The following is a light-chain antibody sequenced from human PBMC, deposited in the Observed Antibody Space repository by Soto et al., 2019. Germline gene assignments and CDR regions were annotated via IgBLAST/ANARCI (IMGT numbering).Light chain of an antibody. CDR1: QSVSSSY. CDR2: GAS. J-gene: IGKJ2*01. Sequence: VLTQSPCTLSLSTGERATLSCRASQSVSSSYLAWYQQKPGQAPRLLIYGASSRATGIPDRFSGSGSGTDFTLTISRLEPEDFAVYYCQQYGSSPPVYTFGQGTKVDNK. CDR3: QQYGSSPPVYT. V-gene: IGKV3-20*01.